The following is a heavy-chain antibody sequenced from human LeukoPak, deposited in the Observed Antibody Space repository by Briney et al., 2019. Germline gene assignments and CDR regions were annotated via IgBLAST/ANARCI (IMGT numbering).Heavy chain of an antibody. CDR1: GGTFSSYA. V-gene: IGHV1-69*05. J-gene: IGHJ6*03. CDR2: IIPIFGTA. CDR3: ARTASRYFDWLSSDYYYMDV. D-gene: IGHD3-9*01. Sequence: SVEVSCKASGGTFSSYAISWVRQAPGQGLEWMGGIIPIFGTANYAQKFQGRVTITTDESTSTAYMELSSLRSEDTAVYYCARTASRYFDWLSSDYYYMDVWGKGTTVTVSS.